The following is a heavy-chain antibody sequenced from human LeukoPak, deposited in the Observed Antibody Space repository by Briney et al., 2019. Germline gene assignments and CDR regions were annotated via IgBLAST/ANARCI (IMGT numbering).Heavy chain of an antibody. J-gene: IGHJ5*01. V-gene: IGHV4-59*08. CDR1: GDSVSDFY. D-gene: IGHD2-8*01. CDR3: VLAPNSNWFDF. Sequence: PSETLSLTCSVSGDSVSDFYWDWIRQSPGTGLEWIGNIHYSGNSSYNPSLKSRVSMSIDTSRNQFFLKLNSVTAADTAVYYCVLAPNSNWFDFWGQGTQVTVSS. CDR2: IHYSGNS.